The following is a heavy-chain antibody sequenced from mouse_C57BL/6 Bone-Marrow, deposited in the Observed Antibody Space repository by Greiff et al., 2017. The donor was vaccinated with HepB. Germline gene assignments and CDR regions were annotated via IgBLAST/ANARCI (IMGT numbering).Heavy chain of an antibody. Sequence: LAASGGGSVQPGGSLKLFRAASGFTLSDYYMYWVRQTPEKRLEWVAYISNGGGSTYYPDTVKGRFTIARDNTKNTLYLQMSRLKSEDTAKYYCASHRGHLRLPLAMDYWGQGTSVTVSS. V-gene: IGHV5-12*01. D-gene: IGHD3-2*02. CDR3: ASHRGHLRLPLAMDY. CDR1: GFTLSDYY. J-gene: IGHJ4*01. CDR2: ISNGGGST.